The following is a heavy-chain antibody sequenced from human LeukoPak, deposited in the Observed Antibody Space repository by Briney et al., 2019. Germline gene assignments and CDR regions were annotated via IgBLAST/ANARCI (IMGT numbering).Heavy chain of an antibody. CDR3: ARVFARGGEISGSYYYY. J-gene: IGHJ4*02. V-gene: IGHV1-69*05. Sequence: SVKVSCKASGGTFSSYAVSWVRQAPGQGLEWMGGITPMFNTATYAQKFQGRVTITTEESTSTVYMELSSLGSEDTAMYYCARVFARGGEISGSYYYYWGQGTPVTVSS. CDR1: GGTFSSYA. CDR2: ITPMFNTA. D-gene: IGHD1-26*01.